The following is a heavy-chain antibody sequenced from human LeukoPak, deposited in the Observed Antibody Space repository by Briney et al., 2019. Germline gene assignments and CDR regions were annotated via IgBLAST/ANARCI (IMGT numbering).Heavy chain of an antibody. CDR2: ISGDGGST. J-gene: IGHJ4*02. D-gene: IGHD3-16*01. CDR3: AKGRAGGLDY. CDR1: GFTFDDYA. V-gene: IGHV3-43*02. Sequence: GGSLRLSCAASGFTFDDYAMHWARQAPGKGPEWVSLISGDGGSTYYADSVKGRFTISRDNSKNSLYLQMNSLRTEDTALYYCAKGRAGGLDYWGQGTLVTVSS.